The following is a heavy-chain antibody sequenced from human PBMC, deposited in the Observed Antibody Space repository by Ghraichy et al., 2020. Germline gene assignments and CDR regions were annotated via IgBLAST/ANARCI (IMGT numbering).Heavy chain of an antibody. V-gene: IGHV3-23*01. CDR2: ISGGST. J-gene: IGHJ4*02. CDR1: GFTFSSYA. D-gene: IGHD6-19*01. Sequence: GGSLRLSCAASGFTFSSYAMSWVRQAPGKGLEWVSAISGGSTYYADSVKGRFTISRDNSKNTLHLQMNSLGAEDTAVYFCAKATSSRGWSKSDYWGQGTLVTVSS. CDR3: AKATSSRGWSKSDY.